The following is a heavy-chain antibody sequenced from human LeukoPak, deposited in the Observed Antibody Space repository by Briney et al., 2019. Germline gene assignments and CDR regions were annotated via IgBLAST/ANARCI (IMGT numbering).Heavy chain of an antibody. CDR1: DGAITGYY. Sequence: SETLSLTCTVSDGAITGYYWGWIRQPPGKGLDWIGHVHYGGSTNYNPSLKSRVTTSVDTSKNQFSLKLSSVSAADTAVYYCARGYSTSWTYYFDYWGQGALVTVSS. V-gene: IGHV4-59*01. J-gene: IGHJ4*02. CDR2: VHYGGST. CDR3: ARGYSTSWTYYFDY. D-gene: IGHD6-13*01.